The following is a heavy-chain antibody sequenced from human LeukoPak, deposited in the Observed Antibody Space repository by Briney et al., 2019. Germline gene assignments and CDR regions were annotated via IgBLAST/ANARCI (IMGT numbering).Heavy chain of an antibody. D-gene: IGHD6-13*01. V-gene: IGHV3-23*01. CDR1: GFTFSKYA. J-gene: IGHJ4*02. CDR2: VSGRGT. Sequence: GGSLRLSCAASGFTFSKYAMNWVRHAPGKGLEWVSGVSGRGTFYQEPVRGRFTISRDNSKNMLFLQMNSLRGDDTAVYYCAKELAAADNPAFDYWGQGILVTVSS. CDR3: AKELAAADNPAFDY.